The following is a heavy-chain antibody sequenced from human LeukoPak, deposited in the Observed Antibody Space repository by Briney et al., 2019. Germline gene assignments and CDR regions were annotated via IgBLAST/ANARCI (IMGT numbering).Heavy chain of an antibody. Sequence: ASVKVSCKASGYTFTNYAMHWVRQAPGQRLEWMGWINTGNGNTKYSQEFQGRVTVTRDTSANTACMELSSLRSEDMAVYYCARAVKYRSGPLTDLLPYYFDYWGQGTLVTVSS. D-gene: IGHD6-19*01. CDR1: GYTFTNYA. CDR3: ARAVKYRSGPLTDLLPYYFDY. V-gene: IGHV1-3*03. J-gene: IGHJ4*02. CDR2: INTGNGNT.